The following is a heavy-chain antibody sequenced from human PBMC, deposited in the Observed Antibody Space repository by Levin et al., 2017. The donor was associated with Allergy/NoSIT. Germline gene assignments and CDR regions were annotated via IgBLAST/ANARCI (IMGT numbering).Heavy chain of an antibody. J-gene: IGHJ4*02. D-gene: IGHD6-19*01. CDR3: ARGSQWLLRDFDY. V-gene: IGHV3-66*01. CDR2: IHSGGNT. Sequence: GESLKISCAASGFTVSTSYMSWVRQAPGKGLEWVSLIHSGGNTYYADSLKGRFTISTDSSQNSLHLQLNDLRPGDTAMYYCARGSQWLLRDFDYWGQGTLVTVSS. CDR1: GFTVSTSY.